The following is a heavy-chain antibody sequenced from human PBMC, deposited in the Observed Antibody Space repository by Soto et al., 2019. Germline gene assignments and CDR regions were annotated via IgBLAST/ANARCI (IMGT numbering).Heavy chain of an antibody. J-gene: IGHJ4*02. Sequence: SGPTLVNPTQTLTLTCPFSEFSLSTRGMRVSWIRQPPGKALEWLARIDWDDDKFYSASLKTRLTISKDTSKNQGVLTMTNMDPVDTATYYCARMNYCSGGSCYQDYFDPWGQGTLVTVSS. CDR1: EFSLSTRGMR. D-gene: IGHD2-15*01. CDR3: ARMNYCSGGSCYQDYFDP. V-gene: IGHV2-70*04. CDR2: IDWDDDK.